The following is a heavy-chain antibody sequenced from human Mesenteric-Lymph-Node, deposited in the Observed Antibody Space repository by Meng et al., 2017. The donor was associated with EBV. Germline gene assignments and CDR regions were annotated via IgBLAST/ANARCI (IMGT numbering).Heavy chain of an antibody. CDR1: GYTFTSYG. V-gene: IGHV1-18*01. Sequence: VQLVAAGAEVKKPGASVKASCKASGYTFTSYGISWVRQAPGQGLEWMGWISAYNGNTNYAQKLQGRVTMTTDTSTSTAYMELRSLRSDDTAVYYCARVWLWFGELGWFDPWGQGTLVTVFS. CDR3: ARVWLWFGELGWFDP. CDR2: ISAYNGNT. J-gene: IGHJ5*02. D-gene: IGHD3-10*01.